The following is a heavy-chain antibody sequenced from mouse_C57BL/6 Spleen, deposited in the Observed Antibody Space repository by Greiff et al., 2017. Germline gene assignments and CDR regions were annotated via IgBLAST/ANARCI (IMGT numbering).Heavy chain of an antibody. J-gene: IGHJ3*01. D-gene: IGHD2-5*01. CDR3: TKDYSNYEGFAY. CDR1: GFTFSSYA. V-gene: IGHV5-9-1*02. CDR2: ISSGGDYI. Sequence: EVMLVESGAGLVKPGGSLKLSCAASGFTFSSYAMSWVRQTPEKRLEWVAYISSGGDYIYYADTVKGRFTISRDNARNTLYLQMSSLKSEDTAMYYCTKDYSNYEGFAYWGQGTLVTVSA.